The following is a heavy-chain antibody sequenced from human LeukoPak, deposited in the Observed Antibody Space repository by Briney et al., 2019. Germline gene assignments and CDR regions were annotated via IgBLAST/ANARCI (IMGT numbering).Heavy chain of an antibody. CDR3: ARVRPHYYDILTGFFLYYMDV. V-gene: IGHV1-2*02. CDR2: INPNSGGT. CDR1: RYTFTGYY. D-gene: IGHD3-9*01. J-gene: IGHJ6*03. Sequence: ASVKVSCKASRYTFTGYYMHWVRQAPGQGLEWMGWINPNSGGTNYAQKFQGRVTMTRDTSISTAYMELSRLRSDDTAVYYCARVRPHYYDILTGFFLYYMDVWGKGTTVTISS.